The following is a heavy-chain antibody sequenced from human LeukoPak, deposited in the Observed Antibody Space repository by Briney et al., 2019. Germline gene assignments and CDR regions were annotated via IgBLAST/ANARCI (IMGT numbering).Heavy chain of an antibody. CDR3: AREKIGYSGGYNWFDP. J-gene: IGHJ5*02. CDR1: GGSISSYY. D-gene: IGHD5-24*01. Sequence: PSETLSLTCTVSGGSISSYYWSWIWQPPGKGLEWIGYIYYSGSTNYNPSLKSRVTKSVDTSKNQFSLKLSSVTAADTAVYYCAREKIGYSGGYNWFDPRGQGTLVTVSS. V-gene: IGHV4-59*01. CDR2: IYYSGST.